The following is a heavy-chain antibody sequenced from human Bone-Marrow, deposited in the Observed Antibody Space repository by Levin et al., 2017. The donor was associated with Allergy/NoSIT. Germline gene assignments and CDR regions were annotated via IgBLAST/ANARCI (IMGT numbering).Heavy chain of an antibody. CDR1: GFSFRSYG. J-gene: IGHJ4*02. V-gene: IGHV3-30*03. CDR2: ISNNGSNK. D-gene: IGHD2-8*01. Sequence: QTGGSLRLSCAASGFSFRSYGMQWVRQAPGKGLEWVAFISNNGSNKYYADSVKGRFTISRDNSKNTLYLEMNSLRAEDTAVYYCVPNTDYFSHWGQGTLVTVSS. CDR3: VPNTDYFSH.